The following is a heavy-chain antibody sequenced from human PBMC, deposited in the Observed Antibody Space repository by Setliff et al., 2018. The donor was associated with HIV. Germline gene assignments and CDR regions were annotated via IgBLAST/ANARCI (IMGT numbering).Heavy chain of an antibody. J-gene: IGHJ3*02. V-gene: IGHV3-66*01. D-gene: IGHD3-3*01. CDR2: IYSGGTT. CDR3: ARVELQFLEWPRGDAFDI. CDR1: GFTVSSNY. Sequence: GGSLRLSCAASGFTVSSNYMSWVRQAPGKGLEWVSIIYSGGTTYYADSVKGRFTISRDNSKKSMYLQMNSLRAEDTAVYYCARVELQFLEWPRGDAFDIWGQGTMVTVSS.